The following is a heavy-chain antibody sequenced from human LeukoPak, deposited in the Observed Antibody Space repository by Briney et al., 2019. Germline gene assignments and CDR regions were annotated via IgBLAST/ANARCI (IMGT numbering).Heavy chain of an antibody. CDR1: GGSINTYY. D-gene: IGHD1-26*01. Sequence: SETLSLTCTVSGGSINTYYWSWIRQPPGKGLEWIGHLFYSGDTKYNPSLKSRVTISEDTSKNQFSLKLSSVTAADTAVYYCARGEPTERPGIGFDFWGRGTLVTVSS. CDR3: ARGEPTERPGIGFDF. V-gene: IGHV4-59*01. CDR2: LFYSGDT. J-gene: IGHJ4*02.